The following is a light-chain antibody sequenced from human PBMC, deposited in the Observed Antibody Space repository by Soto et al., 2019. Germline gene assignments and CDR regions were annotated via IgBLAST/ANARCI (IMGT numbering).Light chain of an antibody. CDR1: QNLLYSSNNKIY. Sequence: DIVMTQSPESLALSLGERATINCRSSQNLLYSSNNKIYLSWYQQKRGQPPRLLFYWASTGESGVPERFSTSASGTDFTLTISSLQAEDVAVYYCQHYYTAWTFGQGTRVEL. CDR3: QHYYTAWT. CDR2: WAS. J-gene: IGKJ1*01. V-gene: IGKV4-1*01.